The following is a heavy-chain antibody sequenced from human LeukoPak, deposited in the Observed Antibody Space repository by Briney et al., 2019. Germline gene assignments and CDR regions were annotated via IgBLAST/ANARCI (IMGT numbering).Heavy chain of an antibody. D-gene: IGHD2-2*01. V-gene: IGHV4-34*01. J-gene: IGHJ4*02. CDR1: GGSLSGYY. CDR2: INYSGGT. CDR3: AGALIGLNIVVVPAAQRGGDFDY. Sequence: SGTLSLTCAVYGGSLSGYYWSWIRQPPGRGLEWVGEINYSGGTNCNTSLKSRVTISVDTSKNQFSQKLSFVTAAAAAVYYGAGALIGLNIVVVPAAQRGGDFDYWGQGTLVTVSS.